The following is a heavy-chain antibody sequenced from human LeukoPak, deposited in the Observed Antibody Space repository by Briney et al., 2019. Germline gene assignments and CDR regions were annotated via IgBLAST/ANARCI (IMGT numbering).Heavy chain of an antibody. J-gene: IGHJ3*02. CDR3: AGTYYYDSRALPRI. D-gene: IGHD3-22*01. V-gene: IGHV4-59*01. CDR2: IYYSGST. Sequence: SETLSLTCTVSGGSISTYYWSWIRQPPGKGLEWIGYIYYSGSTNYNPSLKSRVTISVDTSKNQFSLKLSSVTAADTAVYYCAGTYYYDSRALPRIWGQGTMVTVSS. CDR1: GGSISTYY.